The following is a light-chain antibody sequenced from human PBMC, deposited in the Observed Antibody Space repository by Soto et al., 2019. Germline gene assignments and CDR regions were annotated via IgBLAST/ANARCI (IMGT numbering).Light chain of an antibody. Sequence: QSALTQPPSASGSPGQSVAISCTGTSSYVGGYNYVSWYQQHPGNAPKLMIYEVNKRPSGVPDRFSGSKSGNTASLTVSGLQAEDEAYYYCSSYAGSSNVFGTGTKVTVL. CDR3: SSYAGSSNV. J-gene: IGLJ1*01. V-gene: IGLV2-8*01. CDR1: SSYVGGYNY. CDR2: EVN.